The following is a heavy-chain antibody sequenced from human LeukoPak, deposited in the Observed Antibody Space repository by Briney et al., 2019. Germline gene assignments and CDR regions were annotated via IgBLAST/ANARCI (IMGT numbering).Heavy chain of an antibody. CDR1: GGTFSSYA. CDR3: ARHTRTRMIVVVMRYYYYGMDV. D-gene: IGHD3-22*01. V-gene: IGHV1-69*13. Sequence: SVKVSCKASGGTFSSYAISWVRQAPGQGLEWMGGIIPIFGTANYAQKFQGRVTITADESTSTAYMELSSLRSEDTAVYYCARHTRTRMIVVVMRYYYYGMDVWGQGTTVTVSS. J-gene: IGHJ6*02. CDR2: IIPIFGTA.